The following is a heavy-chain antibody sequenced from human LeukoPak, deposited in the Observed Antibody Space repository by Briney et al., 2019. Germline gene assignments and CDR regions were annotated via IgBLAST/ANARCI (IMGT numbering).Heavy chain of an antibody. Sequence: GGSLRLSCAASGFTVSSNYMSWVRQAPGKGLEWVSVIYSGGSTYYADSVKGRFTISRDNSKNTLYLQMNSLRAEDTAVYYCARGYYDSSGSFDYWGQGTLVTVSS. CDR3: ARGYYDSSGSFDY. J-gene: IGHJ4*02. V-gene: IGHV3-66*01. D-gene: IGHD3-22*01. CDR1: GFTVSSNY. CDR2: IYSGGST.